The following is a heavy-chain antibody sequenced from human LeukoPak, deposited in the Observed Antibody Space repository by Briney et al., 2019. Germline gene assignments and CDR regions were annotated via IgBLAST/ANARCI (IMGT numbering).Heavy chain of an antibody. CDR3: TGQRSGWPLDI. Sequence: GESLKISCKGSGYSFTTYWITWVRQMPGKGLEWMGRIDPSDSYTNYSPSFQGHFTISADKSISTAYLQWSSLKAPDTAMYYCTGQRSGWPLDIWGQGTLVTVSS. CDR2: IDPSDSYT. CDR1: GYSFTTYW. D-gene: IGHD6-19*01. J-gene: IGHJ4*02. V-gene: IGHV5-10-1*01.